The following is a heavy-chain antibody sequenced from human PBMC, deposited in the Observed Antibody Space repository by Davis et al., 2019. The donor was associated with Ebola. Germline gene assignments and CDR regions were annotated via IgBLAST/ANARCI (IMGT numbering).Heavy chain of an antibody. CDR3: ARGQDSSYTVKWARFDS. D-gene: IGHD2-2*02. Sequence: SETLSLTCIVSGGSITSYYWSWIRQPAGGGLEWIGRVYFSGSTSYNPSLESRVTMSVDRSKNQFSLRLTSVTAADTAVYFCARGQDSSYTVKWARFDSWGQGTLVTVSS. J-gene: IGHJ4*02. V-gene: IGHV4-4*07. CDR1: GGSITSYY. CDR2: VYFSGST.